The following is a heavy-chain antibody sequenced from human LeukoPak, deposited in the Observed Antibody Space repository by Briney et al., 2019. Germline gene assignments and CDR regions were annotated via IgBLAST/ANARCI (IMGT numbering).Heavy chain of an antibody. J-gene: IGHJ4*02. Sequence: VASVKVSCKASGYTFTSYGISWVRQAPGQGLEWMGWISAYNGNTNYAQKLQGRVTMTTDTSTSTAYMELRSLRSDDTAVYYCARDLGAYCGGDCPIWGQGTLVTVSS. CDR2: ISAYNGNT. CDR3: ARDLGAYCGGDCPI. V-gene: IGHV1-18*01. D-gene: IGHD2-21*01. CDR1: GYTFTSYG.